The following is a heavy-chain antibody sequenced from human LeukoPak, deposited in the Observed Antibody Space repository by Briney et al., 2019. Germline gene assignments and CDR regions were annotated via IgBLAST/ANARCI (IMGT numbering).Heavy chain of an antibody. CDR1: GFTFSSFG. J-gene: IGHJ6*03. V-gene: IGHV3-23*01. D-gene: IGHD5-12*01. CDR2: ISSSGGST. CDR3: AKGGEWLISSAYYYYYMDV. Sequence: GGTLRLSCAASGFTFSSFGMNWVRQAPGKGLEWVSGISSSGGSTYYVDSVKGRFTISRDNSKNTLYLQMNSLRAEDTAVYYCAKGGEWLISSAYYYYYMDVWGKGTTVTISS.